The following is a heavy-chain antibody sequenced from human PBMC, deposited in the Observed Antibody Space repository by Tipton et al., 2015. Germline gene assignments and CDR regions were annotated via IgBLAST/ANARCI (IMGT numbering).Heavy chain of an antibody. CDR3: AREDAAGVGWAFDI. J-gene: IGHJ3*02. D-gene: IGHD3-3*01. CDR2: VFYSGST. Sequence: TLSLTCTVSGGSINSGAYYWSWVRQPPGKGLEYIGYVFYSGSTNYNPSLKSRVTIPVDTSKNQFYLRLRSVTTADTAVYYCAREDAAGVGWAFDIWGQGTMVTVSS. V-gene: IGHV4-61*08. CDR1: GGSINSGAYY.